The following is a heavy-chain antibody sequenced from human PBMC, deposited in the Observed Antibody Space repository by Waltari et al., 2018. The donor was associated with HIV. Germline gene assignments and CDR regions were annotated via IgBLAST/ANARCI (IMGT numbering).Heavy chain of an antibody. V-gene: IGHV4-61*02. CDR2: IYTSGST. CDR3: ARDPIVVVTAGYYYGMDV. CDR1: GGSISSGSYY. J-gene: IGHJ6*02. D-gene: IGHD2-21*02. Sequence: QVQLQESGPGLVKPSQTLSLTCTVSGGSISSGSYYWSWIRQPAGKGLEWIGRIYTSGSTNYIPSLNSRVTISVDTSKNQFSLKLSSVTAADTAVYYCARDPIVVVTAGYYYGMDVWGQGTTVTVSS.